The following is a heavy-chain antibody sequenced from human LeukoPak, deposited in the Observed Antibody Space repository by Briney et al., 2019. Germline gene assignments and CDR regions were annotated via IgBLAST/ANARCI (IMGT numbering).Heavy chain of an antibody. J-gene: IGHJ4*02. CDR2: IRYDGSNK. Sequence: QAGGSLRLSCAASGFTFSSYGMHWVRQAPGKGLEWVAFIRYDGSNKYYADSVKGRFTISRDNSKNTLYLQMNSLRAEDTAVYHCANMLLALGMKSYFDYWGQGTLVTVSS. D-gene: IGHD3-16*01. CDR1: GFTFSSYG. V-gene: IGHV3-30*02. CDR3: ANMLLALGMKSYFDY.